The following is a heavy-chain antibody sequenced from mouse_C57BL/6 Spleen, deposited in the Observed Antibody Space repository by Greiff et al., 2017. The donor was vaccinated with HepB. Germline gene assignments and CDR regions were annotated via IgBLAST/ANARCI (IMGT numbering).Heavy chain of an antibody. Sequence: QVQLQQPGAELVKPGASVKLSCKASGYTFTSYWMHWVKQRPGQGLEWIGMIHPNSGSTNYNEKFKSKATLTVDKSSSTAYMQLSSLTSEDSAVYYCARSGAAQATGFAYWGQGTLVTVSA. D-gene: IGHD3-2*02. CDR3: ARSGAAQATGFAY. CDR2: IHPNSGST. CDR1: GYTFTSYW. J-gene: IGHJ3*01. V-gene: IGHV1-64*01.